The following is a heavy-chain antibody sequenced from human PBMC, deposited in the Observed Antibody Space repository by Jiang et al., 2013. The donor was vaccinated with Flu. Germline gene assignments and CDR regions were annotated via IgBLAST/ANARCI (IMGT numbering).Heavy chain of an antibody. Sequence: GSGLVKPSETLSLTCTVSGGSISNYYWTWMRQPPGKGLEWIGYIYYSDYIQYTENTEYNPSLKSRVAISVDTSKNQFSLKLTSVTAADTAVYYCARHACPNGICSHIYFDHWGQGSLVTVSS. D-gene: IGHD2-8*01. CDR2: IYYSDYIQYTENT. J-gene: IGHJ4*02. CDR1: GGSISNYY. CDR3: ARHACPNGICSHIYFDH. V-gene: IGHV4-59*08.